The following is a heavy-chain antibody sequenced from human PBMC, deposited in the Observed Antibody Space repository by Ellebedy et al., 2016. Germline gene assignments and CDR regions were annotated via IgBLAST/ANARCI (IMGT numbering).Heavy chain of an antibody. V-gene: IGHV3-23*01. CDR3: AKDVVPAATNWFDP. D-gene: IGHD2-2*01. J-gene: IGHJ5*02. Sequence: GEFLKISXAASGFTFSSYAMSWVRQAPGKGLEWVSAISGSGGSTYYADSVKGRFTISRDNSKNTLYLQMNSLRAEDTAVYYCAKDVVPAATNWFDPWGQGTLVTVSS. CDR2: ISGSGGST. CDR1: GFTFSSYA.